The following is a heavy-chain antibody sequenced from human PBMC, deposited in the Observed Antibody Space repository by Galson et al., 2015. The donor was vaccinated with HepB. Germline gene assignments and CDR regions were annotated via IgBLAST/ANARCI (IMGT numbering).Heavy chain of an antibody. CDR2: ISSSSSTI. D-gene: IGHD1-26*01. V-gene: IGHV3-48*02. CDR3: ARDYEEGVGATSGLGY. CDR1: GFTFSSYS. Sequence: SLRLSCAASGFTFSSYSMNWVRQAPGKGLEWVSYISSSSSTIYYADSVKGRFTISRDNAKNSLYLQMNSLRDEDTAVYYCARDYEEGVGATSGLGYWGQGTLVTVSS. J-gene: IGHJ4*02.